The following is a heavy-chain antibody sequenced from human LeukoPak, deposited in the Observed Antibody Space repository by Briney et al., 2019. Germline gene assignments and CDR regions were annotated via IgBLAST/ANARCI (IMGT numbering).Heavy chain of an antibody. D-gene: IGHD1-26*01. CDR3: AREVVGATFGPPGY. CDR1: GFTFDDYA. V-gene: IGHV3-9*01. Sequence: GGSLRLSCAASGFTFDDYAMHWVRQAPGKGLEWVSGISWNSGSIGYADSVKGRFTISRDNAKNSLYLQMNSLRAEDTAVYYCAREVVGATFGPPGYWGQGILVTVSS. J-gene: IGHJ4*02. CDR2: ISWNSGSI.